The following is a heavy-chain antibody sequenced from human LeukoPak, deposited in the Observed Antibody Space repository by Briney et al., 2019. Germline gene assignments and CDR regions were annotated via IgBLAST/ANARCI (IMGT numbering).Heavy chain of an antibody. D-gene: IGHD6-13*01. V-gene: IGHV1-24*01. J-gene: IGHJ6*02. Sequence: ASVKVSCKVSGYTLTELSMHWVRQAPGKGLEWMGGFDPEDGETIYAQKFQGRVTMTEDTSTDTAYMELSSLRSEDTAVYYCARDSEQLGSYGMDVWGQGTTVTVSS. CDR3: ARDSEQLGSYGMDV. CDR2: FDPEDGET. CDR1: GYTLTELS.